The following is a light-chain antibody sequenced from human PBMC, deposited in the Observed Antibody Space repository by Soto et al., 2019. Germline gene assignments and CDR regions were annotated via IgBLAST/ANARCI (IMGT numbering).Light chain of an antibody. J-gene: IGLJ2*01. CDR2: DND. Sequence: QSVLTQPPSVSAAPGQKVTISCSGSSSNIGNNYVSWYQQFPGTAPKLLIYDNDKRPSGIPDRFSGSKSGTSATLGITGLQTGDEVDYYCGTWDSSLSAVVFGGGTKLTVL. CDR1: SSNIGNNY. V-gene: IGLV1-51*01. CDR3: GTWDSSLSAVV.